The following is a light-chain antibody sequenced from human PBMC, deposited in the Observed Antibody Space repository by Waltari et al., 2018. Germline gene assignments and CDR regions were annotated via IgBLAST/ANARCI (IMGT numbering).Light chain of an antibody. CDR3: QQRSSWPLT. Sequence: DIVLTQSPVTLSLSPGHRATLSCRASQSLGNSLAWYQLKPGQAPTLLIYDASTKATGIPARFSGSGSGTDFTLTITYLAPEDFAVYYCQQRSSWPLTFGGGTTVEIK. V-gene: IGKV3-11*01. J-gene: IGKJ4*01. CDR1: QSLGNS. CDR2: DAS.